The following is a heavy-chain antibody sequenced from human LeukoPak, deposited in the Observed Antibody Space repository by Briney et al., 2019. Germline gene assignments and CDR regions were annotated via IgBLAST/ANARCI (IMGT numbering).Heavy chain of an antibody. Sequence: TTSETLSLTCTVSGGSISSGSYYWSWIRQPAGKGLEWIGRIYTSGSTNYNPSLKSRVTISVDTSKNQFSLKLSSVTAADTAVYYCARDSPPYCSSTSCYGAFDIWGQGTMVTVSP. V-gene: IGHV4-61*02. CDR2: IYTSGST. CDR3: ARDSPPYCSSTSCYGAFDI. CDR1: GGSISSGSYY. D-gene: IGHD2-2*01. J-gene: IGHJ3*02.